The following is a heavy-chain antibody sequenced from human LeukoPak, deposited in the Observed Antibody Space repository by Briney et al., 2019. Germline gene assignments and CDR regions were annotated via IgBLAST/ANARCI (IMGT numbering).Heavy chain of an antibody. CDR3: ASKPCSGGSCYVDAFHI. CDR1: GGSISTSY. J-gene: IGHJ3*02. D-gene: IGHD2-15*01. CDR2: IYHSGDT. Sequence: SETLSLTCSVSGGSISTSYWSWIRQPPGRGLEWIGYIYHSGDTDYNPSLKSRVTLSVDTSKKQFSLKLTSVTAPDTAVYYCASKPCSGGSCYVDAFHIWGQGALVPISS. V-gene: IGHV4-59*08.